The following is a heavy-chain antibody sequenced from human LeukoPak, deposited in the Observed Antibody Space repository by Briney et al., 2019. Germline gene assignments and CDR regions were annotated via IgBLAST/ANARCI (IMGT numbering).Heavy chain of an antibody. D-gene: IGHD6-19*01. CDR3: AKSQAYSAWYYFHY. CDR2: ISGSGAST. J-gene: IGHJ4*02. CDR1: GFTFSSYA. Sequence: QPGGSLRLSCAASGFTFSSYAVSWVRQAPGKGLEWVSSISGSGASTYYADSVKGRFTISRDNSKNTLYLQMNSLRAEDTAVYYCAKSQAYSAWYYFHYWGQGTLVTVSS. V-gene: IGHV3-23*01.